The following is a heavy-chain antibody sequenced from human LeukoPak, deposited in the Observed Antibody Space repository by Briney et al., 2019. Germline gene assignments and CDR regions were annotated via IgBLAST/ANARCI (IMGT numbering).Heavy chain of an antibody. J-gene: IGHJ4*02. D-gene: IGHD5-18*01. Sequence: GGSQRLSCAASGFTFSSYWMHWVRQAPGKGLVWVSRIKSDGSTTNYADSVKGRFTISRDNAKNTLYLQMNSLRAEDTAVYYCARGYIYGYDYWGQGTLVTVSS. CDR2: IKSDGSTT. CDR1: GFTFSSYW. CDR3: ARGYIYGYDY. V-gene: IGHV3-74*01.